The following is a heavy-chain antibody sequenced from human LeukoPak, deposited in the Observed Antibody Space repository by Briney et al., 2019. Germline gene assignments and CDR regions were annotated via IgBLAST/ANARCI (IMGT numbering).Heavy chain of an antibody. CDR1: GYTLIGLS. Sequence: ASVKVSCKVSGYTLIGLSMHWVRQAPAKGLEWMGGFDPEDGEIIYAQKFPGRVIMTEDTFTDTVYMQLSSLRAEDTAVYYCATGGGITTDSWFDYWGQGTLVTVSS. CDR3: ATGGGITTDSWFDY. V-gene: IGHV1-24*01. CDR2: FDPEDGEI. J-gene: IGHJ4*02. D-gene: IGHD4-11*01.